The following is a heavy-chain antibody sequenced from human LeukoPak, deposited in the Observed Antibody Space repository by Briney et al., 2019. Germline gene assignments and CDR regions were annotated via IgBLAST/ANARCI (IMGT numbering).Heavy chain of an antibody. CDR3: AKARTHYCSSTSCSYRYFDY. D-gene: IGHD2-2*01. V-gene: IGHV3-23*01. CDR2: ISGSGGST. J-gene: IGHJ4*02. CDR1: GFTFSSYA. Sequence: GGSLRLSCAASGFTFSSYAMSWVRQAPGKGLEWVSAISGSGGSTYYADSVKGRFTISRDNSKNTLYLQMNSLRAEDTAVYYCAKARTHYCSSTSCSYRYFDYWGQGTLVTVSS.